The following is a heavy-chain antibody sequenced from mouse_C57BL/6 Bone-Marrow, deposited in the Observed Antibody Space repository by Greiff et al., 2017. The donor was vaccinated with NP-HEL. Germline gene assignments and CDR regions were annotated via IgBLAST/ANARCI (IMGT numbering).Heavy chain of an antibody. CDR3: ASRTLYYGSRGWYFDV. Sequence: VQLQQSGPGLVQPSQSLSITCTVSGFSLTSYGVHWVRQSPGKGLEWLGVIWRGGSTDYNAAFMSRLSIPKDNSKSQVFFKMNSLQADDTAIYYCASRTLYYGSRGWYFDVWGTGTTVTVSS. V-gene: IGHV2-5*01. CDR2: IWRGGST. J-gene: IGHJ1*03. D-gene: IGHD1-1*01. CDR1: GFSLTSYG.